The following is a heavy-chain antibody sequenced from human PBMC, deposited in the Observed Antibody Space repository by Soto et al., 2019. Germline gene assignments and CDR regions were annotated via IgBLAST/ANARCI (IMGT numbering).Heavy chain of an antibody. D-gene: IGHD6-13*01. Sequence: EVQLVECGGGLVQPGRSLRLSCAASGFTVSSNYMSWVRQAPGKGLEWVSVIYSGGSTYYADSVKGRFTISRDNSKNTLYLQMNSLRAEDTAVYYCARASYSSSWSLMFDYWGQGTLVTVSS. V-gene: IGHV3-66*01. J-gene: IGHJ4*02. CDR1: GFTVSSNY. CDR3: ARASYSSSWSLMFDY. CDR2: IYSGGST.